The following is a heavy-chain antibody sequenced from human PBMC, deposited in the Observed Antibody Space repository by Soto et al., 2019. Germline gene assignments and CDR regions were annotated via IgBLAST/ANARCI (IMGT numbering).Heavy chain of an antibody. CDR3: ARARITIFGVVIYDAFDI. D-gene: IGHD3-3*01. CDR1: GFTFSSYG. J-gene: IGHJ3*02. V-gene: IGHV3-33*01. Sequence: QVQLVESGGDVVQPGRSLRLSCAASGFTFSSYGMHWVRQAPGKGLEWVATIWYDGSNKYYADSVKGRFTISRDNSKNTLFLQMNSLRAEDTAIYYCARARITIFGVVIYDAFDIWGQGTMVTVSS. CDR2: IWYDGSNK.